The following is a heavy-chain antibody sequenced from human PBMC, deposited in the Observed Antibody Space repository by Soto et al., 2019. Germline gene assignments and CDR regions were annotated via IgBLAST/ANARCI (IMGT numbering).Heavy chain of an antibody. D-gene: IGHD1-26*01. CDR2: ISAYDGNT. CDR1: GYSFSAYG. J-gene: IGHJ4*02. Sequence: QVQLVQSGAEVKKPGASVKVSCKASGYSFSAYGISWVRQAPGQGLEWMGWISAYDGNTNYAQKFQGRFTMTTDTSTSTAYMELRGLRFDHTAVYYCARDTPRGWELPLDYWGQGTLVTVSS. V-gene: IGHV1-18*01. CDR3: ARDTPRGWELPLDY.